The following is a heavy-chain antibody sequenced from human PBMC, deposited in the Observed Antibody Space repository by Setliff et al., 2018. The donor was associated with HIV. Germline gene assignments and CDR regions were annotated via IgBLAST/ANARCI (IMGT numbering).Heavy chain of an antibody. CDR3: VRAPYYYDNSGYYYD. J-gene: IGHJ4*02. D-gene: IGHD3-22*01. CDR1: GYTFTGYY. CDR2: ISPNSGDT. V-gene: IGHV1-2*02. Sequence: ASVKVSCKASGYTFTGYYMHWVRQAPGQGPEWMGWISPNSGDTYYAQKFQGSVTMTRDTSINTVYMELTGLRSDDTAVYYCVRAPYYYDNSGYYYDWGQGTLVTVSS.